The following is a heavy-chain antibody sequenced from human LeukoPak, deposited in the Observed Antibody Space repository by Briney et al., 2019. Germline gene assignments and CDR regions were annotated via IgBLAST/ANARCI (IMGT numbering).Heavy chain of an antibody. Sequence: ASVNVSCKASGYTFTSYGISWMRQAPGQGLEWMGWISAYNGNTNYAQKLQGRVTMTTDTSTSTAYMELRSLRSDDTAVYYCARDRRPYSYGPVDYWGQGTLVTVSS. CDR1: GYTFTSYG. CDR2: ISAYNGNT. V-gene: IGHV1-18*01. J-gene: IGHJ4*02. D-gene: IGHD5-18*01. CDR3: ARDRRPYSYGPVDY.